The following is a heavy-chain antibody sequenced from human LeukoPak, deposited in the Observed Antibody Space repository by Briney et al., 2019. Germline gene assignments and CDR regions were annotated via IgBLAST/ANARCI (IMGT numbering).Heavy chain of an antibody. Sequence: SETLSLTCIVSGGSISSSNYYWGWIRQPPGKGLEWIGTIYYTGSTYYNPSLKSRVTISVDTSKNQFSLKLTSVTAEDTAVYYCARDNESWIWSYYYMDVWGKGTTVTVSS. CDR1: GGSISSSNYY. CDR2: IYYTGST. V-gene: IGHV4-39*07. CDR3: ARDNESWIWSYYYMDV. D-gene: IGHD6-13*01. J-gene: IGHJ6*03.